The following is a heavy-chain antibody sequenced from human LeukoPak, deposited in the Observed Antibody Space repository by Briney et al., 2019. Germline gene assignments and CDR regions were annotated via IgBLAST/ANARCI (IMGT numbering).Heavy chain of an antibody. CDR2: INPNSGGT. J-gene: IGHJ4*02. Sequence: ASVKVSCKASGYTFTGYYMHWVRQAPGQGLEWMGRINPNSGGTNYAQKSQGRVTMTRDTSISTAYMELSRLRSDDTAVYYCARVGVYDSSGYYVGDDYWAREPWSPSPQ. CDR1: GYTFTGYY. V-gene: IGHV1-2*06. D-gene: IGHD3-22*01. CDR3: ARVGVYDSSGYYVGDDY.